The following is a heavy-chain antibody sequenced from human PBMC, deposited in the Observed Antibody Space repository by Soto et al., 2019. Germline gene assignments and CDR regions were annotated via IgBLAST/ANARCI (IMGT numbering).Heavy chain of an antibody. J-gene: IGHJ6*02. CDR2: IYYSGST. V-gene: IGHV4-31*03. CDR1: GGSISSGGYY. Sequence: QVQLQESGPGLVKPSQTLSLTCTVSGGSISSGGYYWSWIRQHPGKGLEWIGYIYYSGSTYYNPSLKGRVTISVDTSKDQFSLKLSSVTAADTAVYYCAVSRDGYSMDVRGQGTTVTVSS. D-gene: IGHD2-2*01. CDR3: AVSRDGYSMDV.